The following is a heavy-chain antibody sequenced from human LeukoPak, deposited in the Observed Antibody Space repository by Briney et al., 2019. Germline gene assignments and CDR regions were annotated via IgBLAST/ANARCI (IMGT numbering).Heavy chain of an antibody. J-gene: IGHJ4*02. CDR1: GYTFTSYG. V-gene: IGHV1-18*01. D-gene: IGHD3-10*01. CDR3: ARDQITMVRGAVFDY. Sequence: ASVKVSCKASGYTFTSYGISWVRQAPGQGLEWMGWISAYNGNTNYAQKLQGRVTVTTDTSTSTAYMELRSLRSDDTAVYYCARDQITMVRGAVFDYWGQGTLVTVSS. CDR2: ISAYNGNT.